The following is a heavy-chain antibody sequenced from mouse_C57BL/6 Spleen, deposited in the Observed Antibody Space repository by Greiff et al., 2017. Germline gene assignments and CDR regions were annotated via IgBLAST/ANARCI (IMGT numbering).Heavy chain of an antibody. J-gene: IGHJ3*01. CDR1: GFTFNTYA. V-gene: IGHV10-3*01. D-gene: IGHD4-1*01. CDR3: VRGWDEEDFAY. Sequence: EVKLVESGGGLVQPKGSLKLSCAASGFTFNTYAMPWVRQAPGKGLEWVARIRSKSSNYATYYADSVKDRFTITRDDSPSMLYLQMNTRKTEDTDRYYCVRGWDEEDFAYWGQGTLVTVSA. CDR2: IRSKSSNYAT.